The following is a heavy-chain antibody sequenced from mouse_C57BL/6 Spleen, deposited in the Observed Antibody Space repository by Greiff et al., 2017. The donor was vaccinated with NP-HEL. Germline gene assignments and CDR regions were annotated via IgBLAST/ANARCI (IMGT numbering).Heavy chain of an antibody. Sequence: EVKLVESGEGLVKPGGSLKLSCAASGFTFSSYAMSWVRQTPEKRLEWVAYISSGGDYIYYADTVKGRFTISRDNARNTLYLQMSSLKSEDTAMYYCTRGRLGRGYFDVWGTGTTVTVSS. CDR3: TRGRLGRGYFDV. CDR2: ISSGGDYI. CDR1: GFTFSSYA. J-gene: IGHJ1*03. D-gene: IGHD4-1*01. V-gene: IGHV5-9-1*02.